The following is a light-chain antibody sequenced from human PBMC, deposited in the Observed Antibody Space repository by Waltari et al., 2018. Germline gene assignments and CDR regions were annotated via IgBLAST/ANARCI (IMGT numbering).Light chain of an antibody. CDR1: KLGNKY. CDR3: QAWDSSTVI. V-gene: IGLV3-1*01. Sequence: SFELTQPPSVSVSPGQTASITCSGDKLGNKYACWYQQKPGQSPVLVIYKDTRRPSGRPDRFSGANSRNTATLTISGTQAMDEADYYCQAWDSSTVIFGGGTKLTVL. CDR2: KDT. J-gene: IGLJ2*01.